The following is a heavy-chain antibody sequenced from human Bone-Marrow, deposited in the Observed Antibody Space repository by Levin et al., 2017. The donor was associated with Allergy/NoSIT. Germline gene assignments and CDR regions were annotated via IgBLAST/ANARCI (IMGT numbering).Heavy chain of an antibody. Sequence: SETLSLTCTVSGGSVSSGSYYWSWIRQPPGKGLEWIGYIYYSGSTNYNPSLKSRVTISVDTSKNQFSLKLSSVTAADTAVYYCARERYGTPGPTRYNWGVDVWGQGTTVTVSS. CDR2: IYYSGST. D-gene: IGHD4-17*01. CDR1: GGSVSSGSYY. J-gene: IGHJ6*02. CDR3: ARERYGTPGPTRYNWGVDV. V-gene: IGHV4-61*01.